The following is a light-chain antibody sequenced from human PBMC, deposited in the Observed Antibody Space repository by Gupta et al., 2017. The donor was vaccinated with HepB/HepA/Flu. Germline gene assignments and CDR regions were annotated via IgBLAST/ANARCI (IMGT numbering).Light chain of an antibody. CDR2: YDS. CDR3: QVWAPSSDPRGV. Sequence: SYALTQPPSVSRAPGHTARLTRCGNNIGSKSVHWHQHKPGQAPVLVIYYDSDRTSGIPVRFSASNSGNAATLVISAVEAGDEADYYCQVWAPSSDPRGVFGGGTKLTVL. J-gene: IGLJ3*02. V-gene: IGLV3-21*04. CDR1: NIGSKS.